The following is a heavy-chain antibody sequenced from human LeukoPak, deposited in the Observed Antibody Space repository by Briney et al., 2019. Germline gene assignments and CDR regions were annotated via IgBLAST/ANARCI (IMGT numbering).Heavy chain of an antibody. V-gene: IGHV3-23*01. CDR1: GFTFSSYA. CDR3: AKSWRYYYGSGSHF. Sequence: GGSLRLSCAASGFTFSSYAMSWVRQAPGKGLEWVSAISGSGGSTYYADSVKGRFTISRDNSKNTLYLQMNSLRAEDTAVYYCAKSWRYYYGSGSHFWGQGTLVTVSS. CDR2: ISGSGGST. D-gene: IGHD3-10*01. J-gene: IGHJ4*02.